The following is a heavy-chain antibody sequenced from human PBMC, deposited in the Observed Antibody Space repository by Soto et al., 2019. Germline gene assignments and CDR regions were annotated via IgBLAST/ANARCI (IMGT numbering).Heavy chain of an antibody. J-gene: IGHJ4*02. Sequence: QLQLQESGSGLVKPSQTPSLTCAVSGGSISSGGYSWSWIRQPPGKGLEWIGYIYHSGSTYYNPSLKRRVTISVDRSKNQFSLKLSSVTAADTAVYYCASSHAGAHITAAVHWGQGTLVTVSS. CDR3: ASSHAGAHITAAVH. D-gene: IGHD6-13*01. CDR1: GGSISSGGYS. V-gene: IGHV4-30-2*01. CDR2: IYHSGST.